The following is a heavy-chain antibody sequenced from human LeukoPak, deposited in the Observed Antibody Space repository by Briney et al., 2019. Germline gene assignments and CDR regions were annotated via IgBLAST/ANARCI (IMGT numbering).Heavy chain of an antibody. Sequence: SETLSLTCTVSGGSISSGDYYWSWIRQPPGKCLEWIGYIYYSGSTYYNPSLKSRVSISLDTSKNQFSLKLSSVTAADTAVYYCARAGATVTTGEGMDVWGQGTTVTVSS. CDR2: IYYSGST. CDR1: GGSISSGDYY. CDR3: ARAGATVTTGEGMDV. V-gene: IGHV4-30-4*01. D-gene: IGHD4-17*01. J-gene: IGHJ6*02.